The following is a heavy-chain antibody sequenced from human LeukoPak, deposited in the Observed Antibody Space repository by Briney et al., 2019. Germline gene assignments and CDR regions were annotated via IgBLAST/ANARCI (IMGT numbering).Heavy chain of an antibody. CDR2: IYYSGTT. J-gene: IGHJ4*02. D-gene: IGHD3-22*01. V-gene: IGHV4-39*07. CDR3: ARATYYNDGSGYHYFFDD. CDR1: GGSISTSSHY. Sequence: PSETLSLTCTVSGGSISTSSHYWGWIRQPPGKGLEWIGSIYYSGTTYYNPSLKSRVTISADTSKNQFSLRLSSVTAADTAVYYCARATYYNDGSGYHYFFDDWGQGTLVTVSS.